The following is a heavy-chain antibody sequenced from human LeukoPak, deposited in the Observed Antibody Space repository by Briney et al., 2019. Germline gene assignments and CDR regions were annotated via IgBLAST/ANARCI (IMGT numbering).Heavy chain of an antibody. D-gene: IGHD3-16*01. CDR3: AQGGRYYYGMDV. V-gene: IGHV2-5*01. Sequence: SGPTLVKPTQTLTLTCTFSGFSLSTSGVGVGWIRQPPGKALEWLALIYWNDDKCYSPSLKSRLTITKDTSKNQVVLTMTNMDPVDTATYYCAQGGRYYYGMDVWGQGTTVTVSS. J-gene: IGHJ6*02. CDR1: GFSLSTSGVG. CDR2: IYWNDDK.